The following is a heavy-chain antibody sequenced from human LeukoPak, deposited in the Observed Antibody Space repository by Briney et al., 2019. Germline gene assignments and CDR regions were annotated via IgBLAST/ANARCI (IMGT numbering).Heavy chain of an antibody. CDR2: INHSGST. CDR1: GGSFSGYY. D-gene: IGHD3-3*01. CDR3: GRYYDFWSGYPRAFDI. Sequence: SETLSLTCAVYGGSFSGYYWSWIRQPPGKGLEWIGEINHSGSTNCNPSLKSRVTISVDTSKNQFSLKLSSVTAADTAVYYCGRYYDFWSGYPRAFDIWGRGTMVTVSS. J-gene: IGHJ3*02. V-gene: IGHV4-34*01.